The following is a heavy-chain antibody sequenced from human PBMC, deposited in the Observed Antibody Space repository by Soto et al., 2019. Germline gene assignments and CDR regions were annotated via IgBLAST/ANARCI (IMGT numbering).Heavy chain of an antibody. Sequence: SVKVSCKASGGTFSSYTISWVRQAPGQGLEWMGRIIPILGIANYAQKFQGRVTITADKSTSTAYMELSSLRSEDTAVYYCARDRNVVVPAAMFGWFDPWRQGTLVTVSS. J-gene: IGHJ5*02. V-gene: IGHV1-69*04. D-gene: IGHD2-2*01. CDR3: ARDRNVVVPAAMFGWFDP. CDR2: IIPILGIA. CDR1: GGTFSSYT.